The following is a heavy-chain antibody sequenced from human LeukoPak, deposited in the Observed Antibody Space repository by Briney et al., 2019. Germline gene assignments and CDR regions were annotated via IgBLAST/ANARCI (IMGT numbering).Heavy chain of an antibody. J-gene: IGHJ3*02. D-gene: IGHD1-26*01. CDR2: IYTSGST. Sequence: SQTLSLTCTVSGGSISSGSYYWSWIRQPAGKGLEWIGRIYTSGSTNYNPSLKSRVTISVDTSKNQFSLKLSSVTAADTAVYYCARERGSYYALDGFDIWGQGTMVTVSS. CDR1: GGSISSGSYY. CDR3: ARERGSYYALDGFDI. V-gene: IGHV4-61*02.